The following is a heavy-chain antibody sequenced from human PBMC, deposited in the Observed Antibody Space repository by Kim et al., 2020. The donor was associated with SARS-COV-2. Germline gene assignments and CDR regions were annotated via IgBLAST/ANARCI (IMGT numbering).Heavy chain of an antibody. Sequence: ASVKVSCKASGYTFTSYGISWVRQAPGQGLEWMGWISAYNGNTNYALKLQGRVTMTTDTSTSTAYMELRSLRSDDTAVYYCARGLLEATGYYYYYYGMDVWGQGTTVTVSS. D-gene: IGHD1-1*01. CDR3: ARGLLEATGYYYYYYGMDV. CDR1: GYTFTSYG. V-gene: IGHV1-18*01. CDR2: ISAYNGNT. J-gene: IGHJ6*02.